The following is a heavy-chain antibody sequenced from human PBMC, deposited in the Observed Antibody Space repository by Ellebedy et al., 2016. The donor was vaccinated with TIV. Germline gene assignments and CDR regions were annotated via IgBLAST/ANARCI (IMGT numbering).Heavy chain of an antibody. D-gene: IGHD2-8*02. CDR1: GLTINSNY. Sequence: PGGSLTLSCAASGLTINSNYMTWVRQDPGKEMAWVSVIYNGDRAYYADSVKGGFTISRDNSKNSVYLQMNSLRDEDTAVYYCARVANSWWLGSRYFDYWGQGTLVTVSS. CDR2: IYNGDRA. V-gene: IGHV3-53*05. J-gene: IGHJ4*02. CDR3: ARVANSWWLGSRYFDY.